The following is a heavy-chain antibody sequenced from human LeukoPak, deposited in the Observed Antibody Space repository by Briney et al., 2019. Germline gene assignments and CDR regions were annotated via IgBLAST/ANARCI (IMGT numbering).Heavy chain of an antibody. V-gene: IGHV1-69*05. Sequence: SVKVSCTDSGGTFSRYAISWVRQAPGQGLEWMGGIIPIFGTANYAQKFQGRVTITTDESTSTAYMELSSLRSEDTAVYYCAREYSSSSPHFDYWGQGTLVTVPS. J-gene: IGHJ4*02. D-gene: IGHD6-6*01. CDR3: AREYSSSSPHFDY. CDR2: IIPIFGTA. CDR1: GGTFSRYA.